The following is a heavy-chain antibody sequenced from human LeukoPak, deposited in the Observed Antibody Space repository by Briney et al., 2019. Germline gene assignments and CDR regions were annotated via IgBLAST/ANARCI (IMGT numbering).Heavy chain of an antibody. Sequence: PGGSLRLSCSASGFTFSRYAMHWVRQAPGKGLEYVSAISSNGGSTYYADSVKGRFTISRDNSKNTLYLQMNSLRAEDTAVYYCAKVFSGYYGSGSDNYWGQGTLVTVSS. CDR1: GFTFSRYA. CDR3: AKVFSGYYGSGSDNY. J-gene: IGHJ4*02. V-gene: IGHV3-64*04. CDR2: ISSNGGST. D-gene: IGHD3-10*01.